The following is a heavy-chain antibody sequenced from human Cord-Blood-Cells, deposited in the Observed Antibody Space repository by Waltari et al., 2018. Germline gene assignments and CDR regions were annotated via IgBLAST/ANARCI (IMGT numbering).Heavy chain of an antibody. CDR3: ARGYSGYDSDY. Sequence: EVQLVESGGGLVQPGGSLRLSCAASGLTFSCYEMNWVRQAPGKGLEWVSYISSSGSTIYYADSVKGRFTISRDNAKNSLYLQMNSLRAEDTAVYYCARGYSGYDSDYWGQGTLVTVSS. V-gene: IGHV3-48*03. CDR1: GLTFSCYE. CDR2: ISSSGSTI. D-gene: IGHD5-12*01. J-gene: IGHJ4*02.